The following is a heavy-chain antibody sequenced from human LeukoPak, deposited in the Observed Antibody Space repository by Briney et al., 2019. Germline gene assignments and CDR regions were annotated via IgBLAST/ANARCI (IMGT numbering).Heavy chain of an antibody. V-gene: IGHV3-74*01. D-gene: IGHD2-21*02. CDR2: LNTDGSNT. CDR1: GFTFSNYW. CDR3: ARLRCSGDCHSGVVGRSFDL. J-gene: IGHJ2*01. Sequence: GGSLRLSCAASGFTFSNYWMYWVRQVPGKGLVWVSRLNTDGSNTKYADSVKGRFTISRDNAKNTLFLLMNSLRVEDTAVYHCARLRCSGDCHSGVVGRSFDLWGRGTLVTVSS.